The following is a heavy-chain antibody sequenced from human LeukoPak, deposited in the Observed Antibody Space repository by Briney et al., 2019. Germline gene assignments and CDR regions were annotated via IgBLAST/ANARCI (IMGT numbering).Heavy chain of an antibody. CDR2: IYYSGST. CDR1: GGSISSYY. CDR3: ARPRIGYCSSTSCYRSAEYFQH. J-gene: IGHJ1*01. Sequence: MTSETLSLTCTVSGGSISSYYWGWIRQPPGKGLEWIGSIYYSGSTYYNPSLKSRVTISVDTSMNQFSLKLSSVTAADTAVYYCARPRIGYCSSTSCYRSAEYFQHWGQGTLVTVSS. V-gene: IGHV4-39*01. D-gene: IGHD2-2*01.